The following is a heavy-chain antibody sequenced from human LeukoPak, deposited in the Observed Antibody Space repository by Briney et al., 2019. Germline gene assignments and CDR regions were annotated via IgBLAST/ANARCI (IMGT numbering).Heavy chain of an antibody. CDR1: GYTFTSYG. CDR3: ARVGTTVTTYYYYGMDV. CDR2: ISAYNGNT. V-gene: IGHV1-18*01. Sequence: GASVKVSCKASGYTFTSYGISWVRQAPGQGLEWMGWISAYNGNTNYAQKLQSRVTMTTDTSTSTACMELRSLRSDDTAVYYCARVGTTVTTYYYYGMDVWGQGTTVTVSS. J-gene: IGHJ6*02. D-gene: IGHD4-11*01.